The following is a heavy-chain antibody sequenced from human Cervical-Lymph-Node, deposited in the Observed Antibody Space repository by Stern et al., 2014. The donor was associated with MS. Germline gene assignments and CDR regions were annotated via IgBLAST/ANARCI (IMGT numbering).Heavy chain of an antibody. D-gene: IGHD2-21*02. V-gene: IGHV1-2*02. CDR2: SDPNSGGT. CDR3: ARNIAVVTAIPMDWFDP. CDR1: GYTFSAYN. Sequence: VQLVESGAEVKKPGASVKVSCKASGYTFSAYNMHWVRQAPGQGLEWMGWSDPNSGGTSYAPNFQGRVTMTRDTSISTAYMELSRLTSDDTAIYYCARNIAVVTAIPMDWFDPWGQGTLVTVSS. J-gene: IGHJ5*02.